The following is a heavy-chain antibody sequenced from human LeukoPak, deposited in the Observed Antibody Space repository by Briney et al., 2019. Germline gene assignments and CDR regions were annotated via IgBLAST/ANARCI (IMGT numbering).Heavy chain of an antibody. D-gene: IGHD3-22*01. CDR2: ISYDGSNN. V-gene: IGHV3-30*03. CDR1: GFTFSIYG. Sequence: PGGSLRLSCAASGFTFSIYGMHWVRQAPGKGLEWVAVISYDGSNNYYADSVKGRFTISRDNSKNTLYLQMNSLRAEDTAVYYCATDYYDSSGYYFDAFDVWGQGTMVTVSS. CDR3: ATDYYDSSGYYFDAFDV. J-gene: IGHJ3*01.